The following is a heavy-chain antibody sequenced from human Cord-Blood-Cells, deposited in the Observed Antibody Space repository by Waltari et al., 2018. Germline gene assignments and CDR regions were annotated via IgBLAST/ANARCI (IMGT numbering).Heavy chain of an antibody. J-gene: IGHJ5*02. CDR2: IYHSGSS. V-gene: IGHV4-38-2*02. CDR3: ARDDDFWSGYFWGWFDP. D-gene: IGHD3-3*01. Sequence: QVQLQESDPGLVKPSETLSLTCAVSGYSICGDYYWCCIRPPPGKGREWNGSIYHSGSSYYNPSLKSVVTISVDTSKNQFSLKLSSVTAADTAVYDWARDDDFWSGYFWGWFDPWGQGTLVTVSS. CDR1: GYSICGDYY.